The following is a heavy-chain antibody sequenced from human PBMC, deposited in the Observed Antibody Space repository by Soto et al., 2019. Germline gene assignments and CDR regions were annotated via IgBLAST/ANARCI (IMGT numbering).Heavy chain of an antibody. CDR3: ARHAPHPSSCSGGSCYRRGRDYYYGMDV. D-gene: IGHD2-15*01. CDR2: IYPGDSDT. CDR1: GYSFTSYW. Sequence: GESLKISCKGSGYSFTSYWIGWVRQMPGKGLEWMGIIYPGDSDTRYSPSFQGQVTISADKSISTAYLQWSSLKASDTAMYYCARHAPHPSSCSGGSCYRRGRDYYYGMDVWGQGTTVTVSS. J-gene: IGHJ6*02. V-gene: IGHV5-51*01.